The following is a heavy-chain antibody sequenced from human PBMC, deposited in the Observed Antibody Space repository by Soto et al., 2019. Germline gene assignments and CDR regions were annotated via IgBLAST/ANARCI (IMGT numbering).Heavy chain of an antibody. V-gene: IGHV3-66*01. CDR2: IYKDDST. Sequence: GGSLRLSCEASGFTVSNTYRSWVRQAPGKGLEWVSVIYKDDSTFYAEFVRGRFTISRDNSKNTLYLQMNSLRAEDTAVYYCARSGSWPGVFDYLGQGTLVTVSS. CDR3: ARSGSWPGVFDY. CDR1: GFTVSNTY. J-gene: IGHJ4*02. D-gene: IGHD2-8*01.